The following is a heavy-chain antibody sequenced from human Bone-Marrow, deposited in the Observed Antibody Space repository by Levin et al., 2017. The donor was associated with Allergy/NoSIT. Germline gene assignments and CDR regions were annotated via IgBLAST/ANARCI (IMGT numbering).Heavy chain of an antibody. CDR2: IKQDGSEK. CDR1: GFTFSSYW. J-gene: IGHJ6*02. CDR3: PVYDSSGYIYIYGMDV. V-gene: IGHV3-7*01. D-gene: IGHD3-22*01. Sequence: GESLKISCAASGFTFSSYWMSWVRQAPGKGLEWVANIKQDGSEKYYVDSVKGRFTISRDNAKNSLYLQMNSLRAEDTAVYHGPVYDSSGYIYIYGMDVWGQGTTVTVSS.